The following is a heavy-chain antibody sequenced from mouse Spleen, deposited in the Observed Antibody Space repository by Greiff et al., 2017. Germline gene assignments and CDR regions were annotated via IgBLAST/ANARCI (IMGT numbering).Heavy chain of an antibody. CDR2: ISSGGSYT. V-gene: IGHV5-9-3*01. CDR3: ARHNPSSTMIPSFAY. D-gene: IGHD2-4*01. J-gene: IGHJ3*01. CDR1: GFTFSSYA. Sequence: DVRLVESGGGLVKPGGSLKLSCAASGFTFSSYAMSWVRQTPEKRLEWVATISSGGSYTYYPDSVKGRFTISRDNAKNTLYLQMSSLRSEDTAMYYCARHNPSSTMIPSFAYWGQGTLVTVSA.